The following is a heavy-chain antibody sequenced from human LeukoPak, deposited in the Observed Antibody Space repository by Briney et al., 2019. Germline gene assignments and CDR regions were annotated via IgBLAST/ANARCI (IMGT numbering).Heavy chain of an antibody. D-gene: IGHD3-10*01. CDR3: AREYYYGSGSYYNVGYYYYYMDV. V-gene: IGHV3-7*01. CDR2: IKQDGSEK. CDR1: GFTFSSYS. Sequence: GGSLRLSCAASGFTFSSYSMNWVRQAPGKGLEWVANIKQDGSEKYYVDSVKGRFTISRDNAKNSLYLQMNSLRAEDTAVYYCAREYYYGSGSYYNVGYYYYYMDVWGKGTTVTVSS. J-gene: IGHJ6*03.